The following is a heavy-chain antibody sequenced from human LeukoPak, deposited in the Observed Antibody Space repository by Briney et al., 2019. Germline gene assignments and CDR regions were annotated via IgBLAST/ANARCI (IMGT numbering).Heavy chain of an antibody. J-gene: IGHJ5*02. CDR1: GGSISGYY. CDR3: ARMVQRNWFDP. Sequence: PSETLSLTCTVSGGSISGYYWSWIRQPPGKGPEWIGYIYYSGSTNYNPSLKSRVTISVDTSKNQFSLKLSSVTAADTAVYYCARMVQRNWFDPWGQGTLVTVSS. D-gene: IGHD3-10*01. CDR2: IYYSGST. V-gene: IGHV4-59*01.